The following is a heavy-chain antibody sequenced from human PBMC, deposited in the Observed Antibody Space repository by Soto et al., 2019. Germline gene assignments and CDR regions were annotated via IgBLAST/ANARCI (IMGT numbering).Heavy chain of an antibody. D-gene: IGHD6-19*01. CDR1: GFTFSSYA. J-gene: IGHJ6*02. Sequence: PGGSLRLSCAASGFTFSSYAMHWVRQAPGKGLEWVAVISYDGSNKYYADSVKGRFTISRDNSKNTLYLQMNSLRAEDTAVYYCARDFRPISGIAVAGKGSMDVWGQGTTVTVSS. V-gene: IGHV3-30-3*01. CDR3: ARDFRPISGIAVAGKGSMDV. CDR2: ISYDGSNK.